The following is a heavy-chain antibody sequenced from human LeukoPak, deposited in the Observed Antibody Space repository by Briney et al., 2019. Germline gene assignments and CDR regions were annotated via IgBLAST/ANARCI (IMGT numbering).Heavy chain of an antibody. D-gene: IGHD2-8*01. J-gene: IGHJ4*02. Sequence: PSETLSLTCTVSGGSISSYYWSWIRQPPGKGLEWIGYIFSSGSTNYNPSLNSRVTISLDTSKNQFSLKLTSVTAADTAVYYCARDRLTFHYWGQGTPVTVSS. CDR2: IFSSGST. CDR3: ARDRLTFHY. V-gene: IGHV4-59*01. CDR1: GGSISSYY.